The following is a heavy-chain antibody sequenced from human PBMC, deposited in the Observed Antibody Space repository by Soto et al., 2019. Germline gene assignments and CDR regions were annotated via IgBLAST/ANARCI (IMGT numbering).Heavy chain of an antibody. CDR3: AKGDYYYDSSGYLPGSFDP. CDR1: GFTFSSYA. CDR2: ISGSGGST. D-gene: IGHD3-22*01. Sequence: PGGSLRLSCAASGFTFSSYAMSWVRQAPGKGLEWVSAISGSGGSTYYADSVKGRFTISRDNSKNTLYLQMNSLRAEDTAVYYCAKGDYYYDSSGYLPGSFDPWGQGTLVTVSS. V-gene: IGHV3-23*01. J-gene: IGHJ5*02.